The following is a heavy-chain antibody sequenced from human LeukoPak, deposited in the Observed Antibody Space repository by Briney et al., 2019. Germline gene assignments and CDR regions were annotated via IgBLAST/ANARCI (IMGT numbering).Heavy chain of an antibody. D-gene: IGHD6-13*01. CDR1: GYSFTSYW. CDR3: ARRLGGSASSWYGPFDY. CDR2: IYPGESDT. V-gene: IGHV5-51*01. J-gene: IGHJ4*02. Sequence: GGSLKISCKGSGYSFTSYWIGWVRQVPGKGVEGMGIIYPGESDTRYSPSFQGQVTISADKSISTAYLQWSSLKASDTAIYYCARRLGGSASSWYGPFDYWGQGTLVTVSS.